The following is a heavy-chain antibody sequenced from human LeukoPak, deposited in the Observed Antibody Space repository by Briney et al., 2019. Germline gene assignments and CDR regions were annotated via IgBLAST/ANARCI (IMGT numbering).Heavy chain of an antibody. CDR2: ISGSGSTS. J-gene: IGHJ4*02. CDR1: GFPFSSHA. CDR3: AKDQRGYYQPTDY. V-gene: IGHV3-23*01. D-gene: IGHD3-10*01. Sequence: QPGGSLRLSCAASGFPFSSHAMRWVRQAPGRGLECVSAISGSGSTSYYADSVKGRFTTSRDNSKNTLYLQMTSLRAEDTAVYYCAKDQRGYYQPTDYWGQGILVTVSS.